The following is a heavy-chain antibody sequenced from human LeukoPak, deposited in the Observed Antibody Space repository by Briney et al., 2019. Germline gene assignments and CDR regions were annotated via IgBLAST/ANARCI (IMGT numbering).Heavy chain of an antibody. V-gene: IGHV1-18*01. Sequence: GASVKVSCKASGYTFTSNGISWVRQAPGQGLEWMGWISAYNGNTNYEQKLQGRVTMTTDTSTSTAYMELRSLRSDDTAVYYCARVFDSGSQAYFYYMDVWGKGTTVTISS. D-gene: IGHD3-10*01. CDR1: GYTFTSNG. CDR3: ARVFDSGSQAYFYYMDV. CDR2: ISAYNGNT. J-gene: IGHJ6*03.